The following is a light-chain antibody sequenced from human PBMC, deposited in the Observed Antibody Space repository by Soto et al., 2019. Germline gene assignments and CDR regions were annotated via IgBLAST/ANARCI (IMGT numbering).Light chain of an antibody. CDR2: AAS. V-gene: IGKV1-12*01. J-gene: IGKJ4*01. Sequence: DIQMTRSPSFVCASVGDRVTITCRASQGIVSWLAWYQHKPGRAPKLLIHAASSLESGVPSRFSGSGSGTDFTLTISSLQPEDFAAYYCQQTSSFPLTFGGGTKVEIK. CDR3: QQTSSFPLT. CDR1: QGIVSW.